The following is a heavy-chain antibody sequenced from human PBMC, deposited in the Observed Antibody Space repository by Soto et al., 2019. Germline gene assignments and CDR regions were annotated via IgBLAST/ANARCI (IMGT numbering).Heavy chain of an antibody. D-gene: IGHD4-17*01. V-gene: IGHV3-74*01. Sequence: GGSLRLSCAASGFTFSSYWMHWVRQAPGKGLVWVSRISSDGGTTTYADSVKGRFTISRDNAKDTLYLQMNSLRAEDTAVYYCAKDHLPTTITTPWFDPWGQGTLVTVSS. J-gene: IGHJ5*02. CDR2: ISSDGGTT. CDR3: AKDHLPTTITTPWFDP. CDR1: GFTFSSYW.